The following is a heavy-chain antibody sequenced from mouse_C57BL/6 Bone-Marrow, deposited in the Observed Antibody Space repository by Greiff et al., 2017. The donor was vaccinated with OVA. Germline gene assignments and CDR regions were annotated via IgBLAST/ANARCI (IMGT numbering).Heavy chain of an antibody. J-gene: IGHJ2*01. Sequence: QVQLKQSGAELARPGASVKLSCKASGYTFTSYGISWVKQRTGQGLEWIGEIYPRSGNTYYNEKFKGKATLTADKSSSTAYLQLNSLTSEDSAVYYCARGGITTVVVPDYWGQGTTLTVSS. CDR1: GYTFTSYG. CDR3: ARGGITTVVVPDY. V-gene: IGHV1-81*01. D-gene: IGHD1-1*01. CDR2: IYPRSGNT.